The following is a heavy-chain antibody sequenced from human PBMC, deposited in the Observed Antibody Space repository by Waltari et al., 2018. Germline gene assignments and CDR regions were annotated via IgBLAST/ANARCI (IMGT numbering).Heavy chain of an antibody. J-gene: IGHJ4*02. CDR1: GYSIDRGYF. V-gene: IGHV4-38-2*01. Sequence: QVQLQESGPGLVKPSETLSLTCDVSGYSIDRGYFGGGVRQPPGKGLGWIGTIFHAGFTYYTPSLKGRVSMSVDTSKNQFSLNLSSVTAADTAVYYCARAPGVAAAAYFDYWGQGILVTVSS. CDR2: IFHAGFT. D-gene: IGHD6-13*01. CDR3: ARAPGVAAAAYFDY.